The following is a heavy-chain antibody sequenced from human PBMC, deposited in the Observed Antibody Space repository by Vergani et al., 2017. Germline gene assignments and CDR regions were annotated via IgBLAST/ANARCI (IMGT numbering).Heavy chain of an antibody. CDR2: IYTSGST. J-gene: IGHJ4*02. CDR1: GGSISSGSYY. D-gene: IGHD4-17*01. V-gene: IGHV4-61*02. Sequence: QVQLQESGPGLVKPSQTLSLTCTVSGGSISSGSYYWSWIRQPAGKGLEWIGRIYTSGSTNYNPSLKSRVTISVDTSKNQFSLKLSSVTAADTAVYYCARDRRDYGDYKWGQGTLVTVSS. CDR3: ARDRRDYGDYK.